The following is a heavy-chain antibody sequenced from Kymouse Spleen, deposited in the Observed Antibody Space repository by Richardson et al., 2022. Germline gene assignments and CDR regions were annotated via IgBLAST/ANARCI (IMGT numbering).Heavy chain of an antibody. V-gene: IGHV3-21*03. CDR1: GFTFSSYS. D-gene: IGHD2-8*01. Sequence: EVQLVESGGGLVKPGGSLRLSCAASGFTFSSYSMNWVRQAPGKGLEWVSSISSSSSYIYYADSVKGRFTISRDNAKNSLYLQMNSLRAEDTAVYYCARDRGYCTNGVCSAFDYWGQGTLVTVSS. CDR2: ISSSSSYI. CDR3: ARDRGYCTNGVCSAFDY. J-gene: IGHJ4*02.